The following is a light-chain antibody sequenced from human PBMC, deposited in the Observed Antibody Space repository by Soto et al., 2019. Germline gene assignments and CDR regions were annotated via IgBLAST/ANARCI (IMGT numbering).Light chain of an antibody. CDR3: QQYYSTPWT. J-gene: IGKJ1*01. CDR1: QSVLYSSNNKNY. V-gene: IGKV4-1*01. CDR2: WAS. Sequence: DIVMTQSPDSLAVSLGERATINCKSRQSVLYSSNNKNYLAWYQQKPGQPPKLLIYWASTRESGVPDRFSGSGSGTDFTLTISRVPAEDVAVYYCQQYYSTPWTFGQGTKVEIK.